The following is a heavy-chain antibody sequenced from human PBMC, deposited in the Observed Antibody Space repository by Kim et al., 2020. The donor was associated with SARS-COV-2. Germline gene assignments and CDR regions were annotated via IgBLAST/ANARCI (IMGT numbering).Heavy chain of an antibody. CDR3: PIQYYDFWGGYYFDY. CDR1: GGSISSSSYY. D-gene: IGHD3-3*01. Sequence: SETLSLTCTVSGGSISSSSYYWGWIRQSPGKGLEWIGSIYYSWSTYYNPSLKSRVTISVDTSKNQFFLKPSFVTAADTAVYYCPIQYYDFWGGYYFDYSGQVTLVTVSS. J-gene: IGHJ4*02. V-gene: IGHV4-39*01. CDR2: IYYSWST.